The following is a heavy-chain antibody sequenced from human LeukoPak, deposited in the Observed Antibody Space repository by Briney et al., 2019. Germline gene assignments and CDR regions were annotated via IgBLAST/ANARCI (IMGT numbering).Heavy chain of an antibody. J-gene: IGHJ4*02. CDR3: AHIDVDDWNYEFDY. Sequence: SGPALVKPTQTLTLTCTFSGFSLSTSGMCVSWIRQPPGKALEWLARIDWDDDKYYSTSLKTRLTITKDTSKNQVVLTMTNMDPVDTAAYYCAHIDVDDWNYEFDYWGQGTLVTVSS. CDR2: IDWDDDK. V-gene: IGHV2-70*11. CDR1: GFSLSTSGMC. D-gene: IGHD1-7*01.